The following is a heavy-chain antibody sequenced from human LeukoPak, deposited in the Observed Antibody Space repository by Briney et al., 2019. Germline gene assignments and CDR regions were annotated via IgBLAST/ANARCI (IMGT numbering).Heavy chain of an antibody. J-gene: IGHJ4*02. CDR1: GGSISSSSYY. CDR2: IYYGGST. D-gene: IGHD6-6*01. Sequence: SETLSLTCTVSGGSISSSSYYWGWIRQPPGKGLEWIGSIYYGGSTYYNPSLKSRVTISVDTYKNQFSLELSSVTAADTAVYYCARRAARPERYFDYWGQGTLVTVSS. CDR3: ARRAARPERYFDY. V-gene: IGHV4-39*01.